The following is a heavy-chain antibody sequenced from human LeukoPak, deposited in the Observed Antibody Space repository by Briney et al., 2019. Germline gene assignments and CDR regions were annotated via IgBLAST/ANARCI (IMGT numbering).Heavy chain of an antibody. CDR1: GGSISSSSYY. V-gene: IGHV4-39*01. Sequence: SETLSLTCTVSGGSISSSSYYWGWIRQPPGRGLEWIGSISYTGSTYYNSSLRSRVTISVDTSKNQFSLKLSSLTAADTAVYYCARHSGSYYSNAFDIWGQGTVVTVSS. CDR3: ARHSGSYYSNAFDI. CDR2: ISYTGST. D-gene: IGHD1-26*01. J-gene: IGHJ3*02.